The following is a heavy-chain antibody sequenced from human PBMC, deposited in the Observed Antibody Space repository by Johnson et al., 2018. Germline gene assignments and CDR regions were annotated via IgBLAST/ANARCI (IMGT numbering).Heavy chain of an antibody. V-gene: IGHV3-13*01. CDR2: IGTPGDT. D-gene: IGHD3-3*01. Sequence: VQLVQSGGGLVQPGAASAFTFSSCDMHWVRQATDRGLEWVSPIGTPGDTYSPGSVKGRFTISRDNAKNSLYLQMNSLRAEDTAVYYCARDLNFYVWGKGTTVTVSS. CDR1: AFTFSSCD. CDR3: ARDLNFYV. J-gene: IGHJ6*04.